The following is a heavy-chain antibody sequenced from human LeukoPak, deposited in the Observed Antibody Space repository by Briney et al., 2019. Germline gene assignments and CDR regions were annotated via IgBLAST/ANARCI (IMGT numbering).Heavy chain of an antibody. CDR2: ISGPGRST. J-gene: IGHJ4*02. CDR3: ARDLAPYYYDSSGYYLDS. V-gene: IGHV3-23*01. Sequence: GGSLRLSCAASGFTFNNYAMTWVRQAPGKGLEWVSAISGPGRSTYYADSVKGRFTISRDSLRNSLYLQMNSLRDEDTAVYFCARDLAPYYYDSSGYYLDSWGQGTLVTVSS. D-gene: IGHD3-22*01. CDR1: GFTFNNYA.